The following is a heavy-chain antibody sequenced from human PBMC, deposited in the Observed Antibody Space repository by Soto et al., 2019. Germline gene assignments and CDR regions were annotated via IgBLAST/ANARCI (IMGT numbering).Heavy chain of an antibody. CDR2: ISYDGSNK. D-gene: IGHD6-13*01. V-gene: IGHV3-30-3*01. CDR3: ARANGAAADPEEYDY. CDR1: GFTFSSYA. J-gene: IGHJ4*02. Sequence: QVQLVESGGGVVQPGRSLRLSCAASGFTFSSYAMHWVRQAPGKGLEWVAVISYDGSNKYYADSVKGRFTISRDNSKNTLYLQMNSLRAEDTAVYYCARANGAAADPEEYDYWGKGTLVTVSS.